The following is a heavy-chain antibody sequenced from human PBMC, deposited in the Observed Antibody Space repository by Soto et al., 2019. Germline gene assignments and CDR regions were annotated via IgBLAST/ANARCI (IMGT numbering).Heavy chain of an antibody. Sequence: EASVKVSCKASGYTFTSYGISWVRQAPGQGLEWMGWISAYNGNTNYAQKLQGRVTMTTDTSTSTAYMELRSLRSDDTAVYYCARDYDFWSGYYWDWFDPWGQGTLVTVSS. D-gene: IGHD3-3*01. CDR2: ISAYNGNT. CDR1: GYTFTSYG. J-gene: IGHJ5*02. V-gene: IGHV1-18*01. CDR3: ARDYDFWSGYYWDWFDP.